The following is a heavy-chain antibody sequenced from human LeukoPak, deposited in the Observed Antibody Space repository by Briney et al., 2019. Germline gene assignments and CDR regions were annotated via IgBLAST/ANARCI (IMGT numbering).Heavy chain of an antibody. J-gene: IGHJ4*02. CDR1: GFAFSSYA. V-gene: IGHV3-23*01. Sequence: GGSLRFSCAASGFAFSSYAMSWVRQAPGKGLEWVSAISGSGGSTYYADSVKGRFTISRDNSKSTLYLQMNSLRAEDTAVYYCAKGALTGYYSGFDYWGQGTLVTVSS. CDR3: AKGALTGYYSGFDY. D-gene: IGHD3-9*01. CDR2: ISGSGGST.